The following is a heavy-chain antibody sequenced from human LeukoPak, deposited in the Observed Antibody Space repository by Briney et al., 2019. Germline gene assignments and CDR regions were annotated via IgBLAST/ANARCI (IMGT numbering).Heavy chain of an antibody. D-gene: IGHD5-24*01. CDR3: TTPGGRDGYNLAY. Sequence: RGSLRLSCAASGFTFSNAWMSWVRQAPGKGLEWVGRIKSKTDGGTTDYAAPVKGRFTISRDDSKNTLYLQMNSLKTEDTAVYYCTTPGGRDGYNLAYWGQGTLVTVSS. V-gene: IGHV3-15*01. J-gene: IGHJ4*02. CDR1: GFTFSNAW. CDR2: IKSKTDGGTT.